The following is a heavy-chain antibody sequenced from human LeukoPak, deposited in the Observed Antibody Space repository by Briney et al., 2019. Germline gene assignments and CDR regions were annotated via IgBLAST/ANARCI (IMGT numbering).Heavy chain of an antibody. V-gene: IGHV4-59*01. CDR3: ARDRRRDLLHAFDI. Sequence: SETLSLTCTVSGGTISSYYWSWIRQPPGKGLEWMAYIDYSGSTNYKPSLKSRVTISVDASKNQFSLKLSSVTAADTAVYYCARDRRRDLLHAFDIWGQGTMVTVSS. CDR2: IDYSGST. J-gene: IGHJ3*02. D-gene: IGHD1-26*01. CDR1: GGTISSYY.